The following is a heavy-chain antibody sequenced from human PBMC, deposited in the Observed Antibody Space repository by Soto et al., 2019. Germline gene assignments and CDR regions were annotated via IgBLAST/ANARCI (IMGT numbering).Heavy chain of an antibody. Sequence: QVQLVQSGAEVKKPGASVKVSCKASGYTFTSYYMHWVRQAPGQGLEWMGIINPSGGSTSYAQKFKGRVTMTRDTSTSTVYMELRSLRSEDTAVYYCARGASRGTIFGVVPARYWYFDLWGRGTLVTVSS. CDR1: GYTFTSYY. CDR3: ARGASRGTIFGVVPARYWYFDL. D-gene: IGHD3-3*01. CDR2: INPSGGST. J-gene: IGHJ2*01. V-gene: IGHV1-46*01.